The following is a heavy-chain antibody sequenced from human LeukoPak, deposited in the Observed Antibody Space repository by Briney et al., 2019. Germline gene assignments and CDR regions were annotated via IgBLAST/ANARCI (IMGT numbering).Heavy chain of an antibody. D-gene: IGHD2-2*01. Sequence: TSQTLSLTCTVSGCSISSGGYYWSWIRQHPGKGLGWIGYIYYSGSTYYNPSLKSRVTISVDTSKNQFSLNPSSVTAADTAVYYCARVGYCSSTSCYPGLDAFDIWGQGTMVTVSS. CDR2: IYYSGST. CDR3: ARVGYCSSTSCYPGLDAFDI. J-gene: IGHJ3*02. CDR1: GCSISSGGYY. V-gene: IGHV4-31*03.